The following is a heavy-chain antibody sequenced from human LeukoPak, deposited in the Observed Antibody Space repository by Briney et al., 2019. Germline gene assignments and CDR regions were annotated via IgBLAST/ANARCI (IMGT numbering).Heavy chain of an antibody. CDR3: VKDRPNYYGSEGHYYRQNGDS. D-gene: IGHD3-22*01. V-gene: IGHV3-23*01. CDR2: ISGRGELT. J-gene: IGHJ5*01. Sequence: QPGGSLGLSCGASGFTFSTYAMSWVRQPPGKGLEWAASISGRGELTYYTDSVRGRFTISRDNSRSTLYLQMNFQRTDDTAVYYCVKDRPNYYGSEGHYYRQNGDSWGQGTLVTVSS. CDR1: GFTFSTYA.